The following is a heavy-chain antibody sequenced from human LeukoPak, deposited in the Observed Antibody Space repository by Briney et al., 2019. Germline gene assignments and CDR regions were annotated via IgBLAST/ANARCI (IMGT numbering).Heavy chain of an antibody. CDR2: IRGTAGTT. Sequence: GGSLRLSCAASGFTFSSYAMTWVRQAPGKGLEWVSAIRGTAGTTYYADSVKGRFTIFRDNHKNMLYLQMNSLRVEDTALYYCAKGHGDASGYYYFDSWGQGTLVTVST. J-gene: IGHJ4*02. CDR3: AKGHGDASGYYYFDS. V-gene: IGHV3-23*01. D-gene: IGHD3-22*01. CDR1: GFTFSSYA.